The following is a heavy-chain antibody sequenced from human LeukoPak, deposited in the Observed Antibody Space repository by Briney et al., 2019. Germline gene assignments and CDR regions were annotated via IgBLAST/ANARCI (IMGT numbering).Heavy chain of an antibody. Sequence: SETLSLTCGVYGGSFSGHYWTWIRQPPEKGLEWIGEINHNGRTSSNLSLKSRVTISVDTSKNHFSLKMTSVTAADTGLYYCARDLSSGWYRYWGQGTLVTVSS. V-gene: IGHV4-34*01. J-gene: IGHJ4*02. CDR1: GGSFSGHY. D-gene: IGHD6-19*01. CDR2: INHNGRT. CDR3: ARDLSSGWYRY.